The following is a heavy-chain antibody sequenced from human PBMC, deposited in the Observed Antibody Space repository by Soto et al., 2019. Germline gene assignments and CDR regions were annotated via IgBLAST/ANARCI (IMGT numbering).Heavy chain of an antibody. CDR3: ALGGGSRWYAISAFDY. CDR1: GFTFSSYA. D-gene: IGHD6-13*01. CDR2: ISGSGGTT. V-gene: IGHV3-23*01. Sequence: EVQLLESGGGLVQPGGYLRLSCAASGFTFSSYAMSWVRQAPGKGMEWVSTISGSGGTTYYADSVKGRFTIPRDISRNTLYLQMNSLRAEDTGVYYCALGGGSRWYAISAFDYCVQGTLVTVFS. J-gene: IGHJ4*02.